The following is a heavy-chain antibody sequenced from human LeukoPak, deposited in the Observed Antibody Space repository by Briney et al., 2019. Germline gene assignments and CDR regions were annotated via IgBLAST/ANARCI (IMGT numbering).Heavy chain of an antibody. D-gene: IGHD3-22*01. Sequence: ASVKVSCKASGYTFTSYGITWVRQAPGQGLEWMGWISGYSGSTNYAQKFQGRVTVTTDTSTSTAYMDLRSLTSDDTALYYCARDHSPSSGYKYFDYRGQGTLVTVSS. J-gene: IGHJ4*02. V-gene: IGHV1-18*01. CDR3: ARDHSPSSGYKYFDY. CDR1: GYTFTSYG. CDR2: ISGYSGST.